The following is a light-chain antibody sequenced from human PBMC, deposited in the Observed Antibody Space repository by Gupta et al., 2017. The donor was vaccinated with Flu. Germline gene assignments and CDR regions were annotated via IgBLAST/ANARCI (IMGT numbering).Light chain of an antibody. CDR3: YSTDSSGNHWV. V-gene: IGLV3-10*01. CDR2: EDN. CDR1: ALPKKY. Sequence: GDALPKKYAYWYQQKSGQAPVMVIYEDNKRPSGIPERVSGSSSGTMATLTISGAQVEDEADYYCYSTDSSGNHWVFGGGTKLTVL. J-gene: IGLJ3*02.